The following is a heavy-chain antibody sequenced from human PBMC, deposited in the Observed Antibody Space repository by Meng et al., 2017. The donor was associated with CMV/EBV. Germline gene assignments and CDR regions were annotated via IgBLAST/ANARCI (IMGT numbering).Heavy chain of an antibody. V-gene: IGHV4-59*01. CDR3: ARAAGSSWYRDYYYGMDV. J-gene: IGHJ6*02. CDR1: GGSISSYY. Sequence: SETLSLTCTDSGGSISSYYWSWIRQPPGKGLEWIGYIYYSGSTNYNPSLKSRVTISVDTSKNQFSLKLSSVTAADTAVYYCARAAGSSWYRDYYYGMDVWGQGTTVTVSS. CDR2: IYYSGST. D-gene: IGHD6-13*01.